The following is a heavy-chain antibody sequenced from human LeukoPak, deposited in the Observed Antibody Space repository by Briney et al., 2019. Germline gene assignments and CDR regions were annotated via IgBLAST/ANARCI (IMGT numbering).Heavy chain of an antibody. J-gene: IGHJ6*04. CDR3: AKEGDCSTTSWLTGGLDV. D-gene: IGHD2-2*01. Sequence: PGGSLRLSCAASGFIVRSNYMSWVRQAPGKGLEWVSVIYTGGGTYYADSVKGRFTISRDNSKNTVYLQMSSLRAEDTAVYYCAKEGDCSTTSWLTGGLDVWGKGTTVTVSS. CDR2: IYTGGGT. V-gene: IGHV3-53*01. CDR1: GFIVRSNY.